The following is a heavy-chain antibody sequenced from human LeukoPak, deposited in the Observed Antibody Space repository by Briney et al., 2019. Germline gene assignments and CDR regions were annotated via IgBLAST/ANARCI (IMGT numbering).Heavy chain of an antibody. J-gene: IGHJ5*02. CDR2: ISDSGAST. Sequence: GGSLRLSCAASGFTFSSYAMSWVRQAPGKGLEWVSAISDSGASTYYADSVKGRFTISRDKSKNMLYLQMNNLRAEDTAVYYCARRDEGGAAAEFDPWGQGTLVTVSS. V-gene: IGHV3-23*01. CDR3: ARRDEGGAAAEFDP. D-gene: IGHD6-13*01. CDR1: GFTFSSYA.